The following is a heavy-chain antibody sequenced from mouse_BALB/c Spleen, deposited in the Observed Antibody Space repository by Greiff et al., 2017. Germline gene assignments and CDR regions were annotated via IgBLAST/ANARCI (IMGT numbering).Heavy chain of an antibody. CDR2: ISYDGSN. Sequence: EVKLVESGPGLVKPSQSLSLTCSVTGYSITSGYYWNWIRQFPGNKLEWMGYISYDGSNNYNPSLKNRISITRDTSKNQFFLKLNSVTTEDTATYYCASGYDYVWYFDVWGAGTTVTVSS. V-gene: IGHV3-6*02. CDR3: ASGYDYVWYFDV. D-gene: IGHD2-4*01. J-gene: IGHJ1*01. CDR1: GYSITSGYY.